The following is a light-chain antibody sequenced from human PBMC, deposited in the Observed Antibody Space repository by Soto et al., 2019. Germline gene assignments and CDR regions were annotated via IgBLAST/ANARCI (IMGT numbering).Light chain of an antibody. Sequence: DIQMTQSPSSLSASVGDSVTVTCRASQPIGTSLHWYQQRAGKAPKLLIYDASSLESGVPSRFSGSGSGTEFTLTISSLQPDDFATYYCQQYNSYSPWTFGQGTKVEIK. CDR3: QQYNSYSPWT. CDR1: QPIGTS. J-gene: IGKJ1*01. V-gene: IGKV1-5*01. CDR2: DAS.